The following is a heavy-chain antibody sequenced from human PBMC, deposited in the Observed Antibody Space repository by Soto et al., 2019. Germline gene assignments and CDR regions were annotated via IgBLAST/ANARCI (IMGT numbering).Heavy chain of an antibody. D-gene: IGHD5-12*01. CDR3: VRVVAIPGYPDN. J-gene: IGHJ4*02. V-gene: IGHV1-69*05. CDR1: EGTFSGYA. Sequence: QVQLGQSGAEVRQPASSVKVSFKTSEGTFSGYAIRWVRQAPGPGLEWMGGIVPIVDTSTYAQKFQGRVTITPDESTSTVYMELSSLRSDDTAVYYCVRVVAIPGYPDNWGQGTLVTVSS. CDR2: IVPIVDTS.